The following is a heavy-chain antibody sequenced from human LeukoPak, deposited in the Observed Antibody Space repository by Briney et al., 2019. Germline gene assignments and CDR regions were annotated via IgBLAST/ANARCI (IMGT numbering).Heavy chain of an antibody. V-gene: IGHV3-30-3*01. Sequence: GGSLRLSCAASGFTFSSYAMHWVRQAPGKGLEWVAVISYDGSNKYYADSVKGRFTISRDNSKNTLYLQMNSLRAEDTAVYYCACPSKIPDIVVVPAAFLDYWGQGTLVTVS. D-gene: IGHD2-2*01. CDR3: ACPSKIPDIVVVPAAFLDY. CDR1: GFTFSSYA. J-gene: IGHJ4*02. CDR2: ISYDGSNK.